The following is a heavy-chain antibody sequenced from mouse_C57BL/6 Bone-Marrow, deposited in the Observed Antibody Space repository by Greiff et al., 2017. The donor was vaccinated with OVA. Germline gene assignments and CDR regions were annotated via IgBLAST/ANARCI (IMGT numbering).Heavy chain of an antibody. CDR2: IHPNSGST. Sequence: QVQLQQPGAELVKPGASVKLSCKASGYTFTSYWMHWVKQRPGQGLEWIGMIHPNSGSTNYNEKFKSKATLTVDKSSSTAYMQLSSLTSEDSAVYYCARKVVIRYFDVWGTGTTVTVSS. D-gene: IGHD1-1*02. J-gene: IGHJ1*03. CDR1: GYTFTSYW. V-gene: IGHV1-64*01. CDR3: ARKVVIRYFDV.